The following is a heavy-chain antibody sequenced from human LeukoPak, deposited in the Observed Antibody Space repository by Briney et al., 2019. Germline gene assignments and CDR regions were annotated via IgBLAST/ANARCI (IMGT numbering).Heavy chain of an antibody. D-gene: IGHD1-26*01. V-gene: IGHV3-53*04. J-gene: IGHJ4*02. Sequence: GGSLRLSCAASGFTVSSNNMSWVRRAPGRGREWFSVIYSGGSTYYADSVKGRFTISRHNSKNTLYLQMNSLRAEDTAVYYCASLVGATRFDYWGQGTLVTVSS. CDR1: GFTVSSNN. CDR3: ASLVGATRFDY. CDR2: IYSGGST.